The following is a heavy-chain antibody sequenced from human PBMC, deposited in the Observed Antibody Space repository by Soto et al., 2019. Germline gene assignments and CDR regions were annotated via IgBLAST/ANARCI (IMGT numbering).Heavy chain of an antibody. CDR1: GGTFSSYA. Sequence: SVKVSCKASGGTFSSYAISWVRQAPGQGLEWMGGIIPIFGTANYAQKFQGRVTITADESTSTAYMELSSLRSEDTAVYYCASTPGYHYGMDVWGQGTTVTVSS. V-gene: IGHV1-69*13. CDR3: ASTPGYHYGMDV. J-gene: IGHJ6*02. CDR2: IIPIFGTA.